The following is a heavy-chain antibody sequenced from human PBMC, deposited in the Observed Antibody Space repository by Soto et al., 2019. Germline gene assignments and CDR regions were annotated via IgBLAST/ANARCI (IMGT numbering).Heavy chain of an antibody. D-gene: IGHD3-22*01. Sequence: GGSLRLSCAASGFTFSDYYMSWIRQAPGKGLEWVSYISSSSYTNYADSVKGRFTISRDNAKNSLYLQMNSLRAEDTAVYYCARDLKYYYDSSGYLFDYWGQGTLVTVSS. J-gene: IGHJ4*02. V-gene: IGHV3-11*06. CDR3: ARDLKYYYDSSGYLFDY. CDR1: GFTFSDYY. CDR2: ISSSSYT.